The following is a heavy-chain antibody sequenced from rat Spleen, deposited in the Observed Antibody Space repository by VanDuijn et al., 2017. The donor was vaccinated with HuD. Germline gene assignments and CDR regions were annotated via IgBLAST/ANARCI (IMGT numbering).Heavy chain of an antibody. CDR3: ARAGYLRDWYFDF. D-gene: IGHD2-2*01. CDR2: INKDSSTI. Sequence: EVKLVESGGGLVQPGRSLKLSCVASGFNFNDHWMGWVRQAPGKGLEWIGEINKDSSTIKYAPSLKDKFTISRDNAQNTLYLQMSKLGSDDTATYYCARAGYLRDWYFDFWGPGTMVTVSS. J-gene: IGHJ1*01. V-gene: IGHV4-2*01. CDR1: GFNFNDHW.